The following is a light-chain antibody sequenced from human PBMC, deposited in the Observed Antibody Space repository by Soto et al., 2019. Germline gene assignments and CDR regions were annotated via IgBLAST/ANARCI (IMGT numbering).Light chain of an antibody. J-gene: IGKJ1*01. CDR1: QTISRW. V-gene: IGKV1-5*03. CDR2: EAS. Sequence: DIQMTQSPSTLSASVGDRVTITCRASQTISRWLARYQQKPGKAPKLLIYEASSLQSGVPSRFSGSGSGTEFTLSISSLQPDDFATYYCQHYNVYPWTFGQGTKV. CDR3: QHYNVYPWT.